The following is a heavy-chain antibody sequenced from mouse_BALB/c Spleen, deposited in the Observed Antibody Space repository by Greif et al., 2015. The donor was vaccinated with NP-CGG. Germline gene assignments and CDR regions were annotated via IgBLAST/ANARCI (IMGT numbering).Heavy chain of an antibody. V-gene: IGHV2-2*02. D-gene: IGHD1-2*01. CDR3: ARGATAMYYFDY. Sequence: VQLQQSGPGLVQPSQSLSITCTVSGFSLTSYGVHWVRQSPGKGLEWLGVIWSGGSTDYNAAFISRLSIGKDNSKSQVFFKMNSLQANDTAIYYCARGATAMYYFDYWGQGTTLTVSS. J-gene: IGHJ2*01. CDR1: GFSLTSYG. CDR2: IWSGGST.